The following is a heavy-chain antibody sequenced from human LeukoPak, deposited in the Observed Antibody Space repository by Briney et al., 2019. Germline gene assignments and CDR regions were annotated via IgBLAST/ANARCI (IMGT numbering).Heavy chain of an antibody. D-gene: IGHD1-26*01. Sequence: PSETLSLTCAVYGGSFSGYYWSWIRQPPGKGLEWIGEINHSGSTNYNPSLKSRVTISVDTSKNQFSLKLSSVTAADTAVYYCARGRGAGFDPWGQGTLVTVSS. CDR1: GGSFSGYY. CDR2: INHSGST. CDR3: ARGRGAGFDP. V-gene: IGHV4-34*01. J-gene: IGHJ5*02.